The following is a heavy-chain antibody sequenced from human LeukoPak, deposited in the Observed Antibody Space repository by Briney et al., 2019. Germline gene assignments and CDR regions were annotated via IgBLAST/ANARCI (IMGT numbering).Heavy chain of an antibody. CDR3: AKVLSGSQDY. J-gene: IGHJ4*02. CDR1: GFTFGSYA. D-gene: IGHD1-26*01. Sequence: GGSLRLSCAASGFTFGSYAMSWVRQAPGKGLEWVSTIGGGGESTYYADSAKGRFTNSRDNFKNTVYLQMNSLRAEDTAVYYCAKVLSGSQDYWGQGTLVTVFS. V-gene: IGHV3-23*01. CDR2: IGGGGEST.